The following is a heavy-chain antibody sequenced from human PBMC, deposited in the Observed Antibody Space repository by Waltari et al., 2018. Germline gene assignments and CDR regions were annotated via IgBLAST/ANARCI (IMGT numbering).Heavy chain of an antibody. Sequence: SWVRQDPGKGLEWVSTVNNGGDDTYYADSVRGRFTISRDNSKNTLYLQVNSLRAEDTAIYYCAKLAGISAWYFDYWGQGTLVTVSS. J-gene: IGHJ4*02. V-gene: IGHV3-23*01. CDR3: AKLAGISAWYFDY. D-gene: IGHD1-1*01. CDR2: VNNGGDDT.